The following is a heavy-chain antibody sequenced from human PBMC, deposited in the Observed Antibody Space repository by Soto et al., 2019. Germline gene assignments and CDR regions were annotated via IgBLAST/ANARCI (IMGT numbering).Heavy chain of an antibody. CDR2: ISAYNGVT. CDR1: GYTFTSYG. J-gene: IGHJ4*02. CDR3: TRDNSPA. D-gene: IGHD1-20*01. V-gene: IGHV1-18*01. Sequence: ASVKVSRKASGYTFTSYGINWVRQAPGQGLEWMGWISAYNGVTHYAQNLQDRVTLTADTSTTTAYMELRSLRSDDTAVYYCTRDNSPAWGQGTLVTVSS.